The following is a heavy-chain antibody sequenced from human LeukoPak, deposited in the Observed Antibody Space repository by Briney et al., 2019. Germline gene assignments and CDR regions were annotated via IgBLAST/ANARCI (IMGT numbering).Heavy chain of an antibody. Sequence: AAALMSSCKASGYSFTSYWSSWGRQLPGKGVEWMGRIDPIDSNTNYSQNFQGHVTITADKSISTAYLQLSSLKASDTAMYYCARRRTNSGSYSFDYWGQGTLVTVSS. D-gene: IGHD1-26*01. CDR3: ARRRTNSGSYSFDY. V-gene: IGHV5-10-1*01. CDR2: IDPIDSNT. J-gene: IGHJ4*02. CDR1: GYSFTSYW.